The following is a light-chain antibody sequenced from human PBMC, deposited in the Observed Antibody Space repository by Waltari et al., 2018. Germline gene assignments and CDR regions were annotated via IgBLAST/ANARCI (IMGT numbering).Light chain of an antibody. J-gene: IGKJ2*01. CDR3: QQYKSYPYT. Sequence: DIQMTQSPSSLSASVGDRVTITCRASQDIGKSLTWSQQKPGKAPKSLIYNTYILQSGVPSKFSGSGTGTDFTLTISSLQPEDFATYYCQQYKSYPYTFGQGTNLETK. CDR1: QDIGKS. V-gene: IGKV1-16*02. CDR2: NTY.